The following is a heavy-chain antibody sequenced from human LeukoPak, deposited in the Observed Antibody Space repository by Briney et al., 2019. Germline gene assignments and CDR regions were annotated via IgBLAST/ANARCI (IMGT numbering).Heavy chain of an antibody. CDR2: ISSSSSYI. D-gene: IGHD3-10*01. CDR1: GSTFSSYS. J-gene: IGHJ5*02. CDR3: ARLLWFGELVNWFDP. Sequence: GGSLRLSCAASGSTFSSYSMNWVRQAPGKGLEWISSISSSSSYIYYADSVKGRFTISRDNAKNSLYLQMNSLRAEDTAVYYCARLLWFGELVNWFDPWGQGTLVTVSS. V-gene: IGHV3-21*01.